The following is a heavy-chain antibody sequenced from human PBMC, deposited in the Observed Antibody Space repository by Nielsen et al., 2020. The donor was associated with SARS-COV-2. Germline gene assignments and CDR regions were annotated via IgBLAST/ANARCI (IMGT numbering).Heavy chain of an antibody. Sequence: WIRPPPGQGLEWVSVICSGGSTYYADSVKGRFTISRDNSKNTLYLQMNILRAEDTAVYYCARGWFGELDDAFDIWGQGTMVTVSS. D-gene: IGHD3-10*01. CDR3: ARGWFGELDDAFDI. V-gene: IGHV3-53*01. J-gene: IGHJ3*02. CDR2: ICSGGST.